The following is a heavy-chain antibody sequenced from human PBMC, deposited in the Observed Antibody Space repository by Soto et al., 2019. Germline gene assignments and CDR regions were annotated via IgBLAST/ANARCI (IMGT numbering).Heavy chain of an antibody. J-gene: IGHJ4*02. CDR1: GGSISTSNW. CDR2: VYRTGST. Sequence: QVQLQESGPGLVKPSGTLSLTCAVSGGSISTSNWWSWVRQPPGKGLEWIGEVYRTGSTNYNPSLDSRLTLSVDKSNHQFSLKLTSVTAADTAVYYCARARATIAAAAIFDCWGQGTLVTVSS. V-gene: IGHV4-4*02. D-gene: IGHD6-13*01. CDR3: ARARATIAAAAIFDC.